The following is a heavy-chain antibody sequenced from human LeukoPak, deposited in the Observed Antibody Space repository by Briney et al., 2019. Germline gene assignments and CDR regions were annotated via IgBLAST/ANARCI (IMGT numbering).Heavy chain of an antibody. CDR1: GFTFSSYS. CDR2: ISSSGSTI. Sequence: GGSLRLSCAASGFTFSSYSMNWVRQAPGKGLEWVSYISSSGSTIYYADSVKGRFTISRDNAKNSLYLQMNSLRAEDTAVYYCARDRYDYVWGSYRPHNWFDPWGQGTLVTVSS. D-gene: IGHD3-16*02. V-gene: IGHV3-48*01. J-gene: IGHJ5*02. CDR3: ARDRYDYVWGSYRPHNWFDP.